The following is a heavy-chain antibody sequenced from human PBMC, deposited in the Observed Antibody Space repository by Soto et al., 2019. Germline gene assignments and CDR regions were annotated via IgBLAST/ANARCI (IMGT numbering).Heavy chain of an antibody. Sequence: GGSLRLSCAASGFTFSSYGMHWVRQAPGKGPEWVAVISHHGANKYFADSVKGRFIISRDNSKNTLYLEMNSLRAEDTAVYYCAKEQTPHYYDNSAYPGPFDHWGQGTQVTVS. CDR3: AKEQTPHYYDNSAYPGPFDH. CDR1: GFTFSSYG. J-gene: IGHJ4*02. CDR2: ISHHGANK. V-gene: IGHV3-30*18. D-gene: IGHD3-22*01.